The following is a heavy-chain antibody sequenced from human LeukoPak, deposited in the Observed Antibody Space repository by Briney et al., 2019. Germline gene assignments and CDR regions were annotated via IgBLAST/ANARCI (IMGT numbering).Heavy chain of an antibody. J-gene: IGHJ6*04. CDR3: ARDPTHYDILTGYYFYYYYGMDV. V-gene: IGHV3-21*01. D-gene: IGHD3-9*01. CDR2: ISSSSSYI. CDR1: GFTSSSYS. Sequence: PGGSLRLSCAASGFTSSSYSMNWVRQAPGKGLEWVSSISSSSSYIYYADSVKGRFTISRDNAKNSLYLQMNSLRAEDTAMYYCARDPTHYDILTGYYFYYYYGMDVWGKGTTVTVSS.